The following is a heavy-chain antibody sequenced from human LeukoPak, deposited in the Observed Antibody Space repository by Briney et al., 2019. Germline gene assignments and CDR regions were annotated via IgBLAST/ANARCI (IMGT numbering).Heavy chain of an antibody. CDR2: ISSSGSTI. V-gene: IGHV3-48*03. CDR1: GFTFSSYE. J-gene: IGHJ6*04. D-gene: IGHD6-13*01. CDR3: ASLGNSSTWYERGVDV. Sequence: GGSLRLSCAASGFTFSSYEMNWVRQAPGKGLEWVSYISSSGSTIYYADSVKGRFTISRDNAKNSLYLQMNRLRAEDTAVYYCASLGNSSTWYERGVDVWGKGTTVTISS.